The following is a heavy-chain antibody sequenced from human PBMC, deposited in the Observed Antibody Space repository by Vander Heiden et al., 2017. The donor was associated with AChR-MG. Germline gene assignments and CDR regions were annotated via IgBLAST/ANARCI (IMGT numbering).Heavy chain of an antibody. CDR1: GFTFSYYG. Sequence: QMQLVESGGGVVQPGGSLRLSCAASGFTFSYYGRHWVRQAPGKGLEWVAFIRYDGGNKLYSDSVQGRFTVSRDNSKNTLFLQMNSLTTEDTAVYYCAKAQRTTDYFDSWGQGTLVTVSS. CDR2: IRYDGGNK. D-gene: IGHD4-17*01. J-gene: IGHJ4*02. V-gene: IGHV3-30*02. CDR3: AKAQRTTDYFDS.